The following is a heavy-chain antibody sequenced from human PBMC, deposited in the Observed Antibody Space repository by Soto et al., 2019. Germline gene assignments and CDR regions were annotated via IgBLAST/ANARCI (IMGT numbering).Heavy chain of an antibody. CDR2: ISSSSYYI. J-gene: IGHJ6*02. V-gene: IGHV3-21*01. CDR3: ARGVRGSGWSTTLHYYYGVDV. D-gene: IGHD6-19*01. CDR1: GFTFSSYS. Sequence: PGGSVRLSCAASGFTFSSYSMNWVRQAPGKGLEWVSSISSSSYYIYYADSVKDRFAISRDDAKNSLYLQMNSLRAEDTAVYYCARGVRGSGWSTTLHYYYGVDVWGQGTTVTVSS.